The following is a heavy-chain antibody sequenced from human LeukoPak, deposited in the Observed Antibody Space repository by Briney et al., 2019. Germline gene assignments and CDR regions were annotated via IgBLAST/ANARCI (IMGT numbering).Heavy chain of an antibody. D-gene: IGHD3-10*01. Sequence: PGGSLRLSCAASGFTVSSNYMSWVRQAPGKGLEWIGEINHSGSSNYNPSLKSRVTISVDTSKNQFSLKLSSVTAADTAVYYCARHQTKSAVLLWFGGLDYWSQGTLVTVPS. CDR3: ARHQTKSAVLLWFGGLDY. CDR1: GFTVSSNY. J-gene: IGHJ4*02. CDR2: INHSGSS. V-gene: IGHV4-34*01.